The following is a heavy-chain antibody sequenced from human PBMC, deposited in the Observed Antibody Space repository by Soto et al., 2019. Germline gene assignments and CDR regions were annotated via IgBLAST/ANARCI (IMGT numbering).Heavy chain of an antibody. V-gene: IGHV1-2*02. D-gene: IGHD3-22*01. J-gene: IGHJ5*02. CDR1: GYTFTAYY. CDR3: ARGDFDRSGNYNAGWFAP. CDR2: INPNSGGT. Sequence: QVQLVQSGAEVKKPGASVKVSCKASGYTFTAYYMHWLRQAPGQGLEWMGWINPNSGGTNYAQRFQGRVTVTNDTSISTTYMELSSLGSDDTAVYYCARGDFDRSGNYNAGWFAPWGHGTPVTVS.